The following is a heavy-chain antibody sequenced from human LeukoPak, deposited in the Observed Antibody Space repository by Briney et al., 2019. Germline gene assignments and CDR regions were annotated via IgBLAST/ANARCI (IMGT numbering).Heavy chain of an antibody. CDR2: ISSSGSKK. Sequence: PGGSLRLSCAASGFTFSDYEMNWVRQAPGKGLEWVSHISSSGSKKHYADSVKGRFTISRDEATNSLFLQMQSLRDEDTAVYYCARGPDYWNEHSAMDVWGKGTTVAVSS. CDR3: ARGPDYWNEHSAMDV. V-gene: IGHV3-48*03. CDR1: GFTFSDYE. J-gene: IGHJ6*03. D-gene: IGHD3/OR15-3a*01.